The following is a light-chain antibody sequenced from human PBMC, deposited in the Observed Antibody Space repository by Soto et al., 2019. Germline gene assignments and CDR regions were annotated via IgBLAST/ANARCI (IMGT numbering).Light chain of an antibody. CDR2: EVS. V-gene: IGLV2-14*01. CDR3: YSYTSSTTPWV. J-gene: IGLJ3*02. CDR1: SSDVGGYNY. Sequence: QSALTQPASVSGSPGQSITISCTGSSSDVGGYNYVSWYQQHPGKAPKLIIYEVSNRPSGVSSRFSGSKSGNSASLTISGLQAEDEAHYYCYSYTSSTTPWVFGGVTKLTVL.